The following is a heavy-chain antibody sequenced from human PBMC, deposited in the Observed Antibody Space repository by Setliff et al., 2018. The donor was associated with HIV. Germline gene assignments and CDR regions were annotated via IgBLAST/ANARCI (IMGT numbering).Heavy chain of an antibody. D-gene: IGHD2-2*01. CDR1: GGSISGSSYY. CDR2: IYYSGST. V-gene: IGHV4-39*01. Sequence: PSETLSLTCTVSGGSISGSSYYWGWIRQPPGKGLEWIGSIYYSGSTYYNPSLKSRVTISVDTSKNQFSLKLSSVTAADTAVYYCARVDCSSTSCYRDYYYYMDVWGKGTTVTVSS. CDR3: ARVDCSSTSCYRDYYYYMDV. J-gene: IGHJ6*03.